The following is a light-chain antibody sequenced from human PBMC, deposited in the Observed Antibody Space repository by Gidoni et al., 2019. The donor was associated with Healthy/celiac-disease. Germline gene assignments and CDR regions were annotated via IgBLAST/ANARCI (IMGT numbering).Light chain of an antibody. V-gene: IGKV1-39*01. CDR3: QQSYSTPFT. Sequence: DIQMTQSPSSLSASVGDRVTITCRARQSISSYLNWYQQKPGQAPKLLIYSASSLQSGVPSRFSGSGSGTDFTLTISSLQPEDFATYYCQQSYSTPFTFGPGTKVDIK. J-gene: IGKJ3*01. CDR1: QSISSY. CDR2: SAS.